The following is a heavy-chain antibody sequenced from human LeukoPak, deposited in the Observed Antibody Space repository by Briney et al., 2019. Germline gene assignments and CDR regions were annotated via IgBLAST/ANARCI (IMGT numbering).Heavy chain of an antibody. Sequence: ASVKVSCKASGCTFSSYAISWVRQAPGQGLEWMGRIIPILGIANYAQKFQGRVTITADKSTSTAYMELSSLRSEDTAVYYCARGTMDRYYDSSGYDYWGKGTLVTVSS. D-gene: IGHD3-22*01. J-gene: IGHJ4*02. CDR2: IIPILGIA. CDR3: ARGTMDRYYDSSGYDY. CDR1: GCTFSSYA. V-gene: IGHV1-69*04.